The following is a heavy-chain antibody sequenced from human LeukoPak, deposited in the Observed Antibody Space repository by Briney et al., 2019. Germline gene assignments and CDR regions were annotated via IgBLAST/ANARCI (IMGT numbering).Heavy chain of an antibody. J-gene: IGHJ4*02. CDR2: ILGSGDAK. CDR1: GFTFSNYA. Sequence: GGSLRLSCAASGFTFSNYAMNWVRQAPGRGLEWVSVILGSGDAKDYADSVKGRFTISRDKSKNTLYLQMNSLTAEDTAVYYCVKGAYDYLEIAYFDYWGQGTLVTVSS. CDR3: VKGAYDYLEIAYFDY. V-gene: IGHV3-23*01. D-gene: IGHD5-12*01.